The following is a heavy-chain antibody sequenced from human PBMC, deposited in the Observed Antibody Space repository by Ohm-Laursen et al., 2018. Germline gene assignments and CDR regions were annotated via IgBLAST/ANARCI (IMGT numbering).Heavy chain of an antibody. CDR3: ASGLLWFGGY. J-gene: IGHJ4*02. CDR2: IKQDGSEK. CDR1: GFSFSADW. Sequence: GSLRLSCSASGFSFSADWMYWVRQAPGKGLEWVANIKQDGSEKYYVDSVNGRFTISRDNAKNSLYLQMNSLRAEDTAVYYCASGLLWFGGYWGQGTLVTVSS. V-gene: IGHV3-7*01. D-gene: IGHD3-10*01.